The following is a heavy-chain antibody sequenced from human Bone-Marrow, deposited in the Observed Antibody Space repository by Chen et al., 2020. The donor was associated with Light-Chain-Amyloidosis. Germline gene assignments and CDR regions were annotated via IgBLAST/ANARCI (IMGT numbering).Heavy chain of an antibody. Sequence: EVQLEQSGPEVKKPGESLKIACKVSGYTLPNYWIGWVRQMPGKGLEWMGVIYPDDSDARYSPSFEGQVTISADKSITTAYLQWRSLKASDTAMYYCARRRDGYNFDYWGQGTLVTVSS. CDR1: GYTLPNYW. V-gene: IGHV5-51*01. J-gene: IGHJ4*02. CDR3: ARRRDGYNFDY. D-gene: IGHD5-12*01. CDR2: IYPDDSDA.